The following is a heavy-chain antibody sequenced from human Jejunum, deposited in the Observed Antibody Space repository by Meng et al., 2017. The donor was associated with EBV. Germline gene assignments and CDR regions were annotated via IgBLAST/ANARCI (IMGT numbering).Heavy chain of an antibody. J-gene: IGHJ4*02. Sequence: GRLQESAPGLVNTSGTLSLTCAVSGGSTINSVWWKWVPQPPGKELEWIGEIYHSGLTNYNPSLKSRVTISVDTSKNKFSLNLASVTAADTAVYYCARSPGSWRLDYWGPGTVVTVSS. D-gene: IGHD3-10*01. V-gene: IGHV4-4*02. CDR3: ARSPGSWRLDY. CDR1: GGSTINSVW. CDR2: IYHSGLT.